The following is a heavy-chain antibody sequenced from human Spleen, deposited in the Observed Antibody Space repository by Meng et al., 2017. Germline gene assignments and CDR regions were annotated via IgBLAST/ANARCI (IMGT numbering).Heavy chain of an antibody. Sequence: ASVKVSCKASGYTFPDYWLHWVRQAPGQGLEWVGRVHPNSGGTNYAQKFQGRVTMTTDTSISTAHMELSRLRSDDTAVYYCARAQSNYYGSGPDWGQGTLVTVSS. CDR3: ARAQSNYYGSGPD. D-gene: IGHD3-10*01. J-gene: IGHJ4*02. V-gene: IGHV1-2*06. CDR1: GYTFPDYW. CDR2: VHPNSGGT.